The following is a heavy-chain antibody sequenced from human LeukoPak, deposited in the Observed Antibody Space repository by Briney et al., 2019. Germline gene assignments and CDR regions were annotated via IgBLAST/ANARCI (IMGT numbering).Heavy chain of an antibody. Sequence: SETLSLTCTVSGDFITAYDWSWIRQPAGKGLEWIGRIYTSGSTNYNPSLKSRVTMSVDTSKKQFSLKLSSVTAADTAVYYCARLTSSWYQDWYFDLWGRGTLVTVSS. CDR3: ARLTSSWYQDWYFDL. J-gene: IGHJ2*01. D-gene: IGHD6-13*01. V-gene: IGHV4-4*07. CDR1: GDFITAYD. CDR2: IYTSGST.